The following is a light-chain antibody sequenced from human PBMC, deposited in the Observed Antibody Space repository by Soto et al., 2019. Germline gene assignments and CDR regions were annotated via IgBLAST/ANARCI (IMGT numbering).Light chain of an antibody. Sequence: EIVFTQSPGTLSLSPGARATLSCRASQSISRTLAWYQQRPGQAPRLLIYGASSRATGVPARFSGSGSGTALTITISSLQSEDCEVYDGQQYNDWPLTFGGGTKGDIK. V-gene: IGKV3-15*01. CDR2: GAS. CDR3: QQYNDWPLT. J-gene: IGKJ4*01. CDR1: QSISRT.